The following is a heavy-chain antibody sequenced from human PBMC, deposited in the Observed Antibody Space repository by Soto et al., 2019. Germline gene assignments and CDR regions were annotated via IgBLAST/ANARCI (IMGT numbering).Heavy chain of an antibody. CDR3: TPPQMSGGYYTDY. CDR1: GFTFSNAW. Sequence: GVLRLSCAASGFTFSNAWMSWVRQAPGKGLEWVGRIKSKTDGGTTDYAAPVKGRFTISRDDSKNTLYLQMNSLKTEDTAVYYCTPPQMSGGYYTDYWGQGTLVTVSS. D-gene: IGHD1-26*01. J-gene: IGHJ4*02. V-gene: IGHV3-15*01. CDR2: IKSKTDGGTT.